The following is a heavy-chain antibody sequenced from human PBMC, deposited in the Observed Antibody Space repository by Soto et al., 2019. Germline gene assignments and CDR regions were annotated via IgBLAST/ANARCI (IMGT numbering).Heavy chain of an antibody. D-gene: IGHD3-10*02. V-gene: IGHV3-33*06. CDR1: GFTFSSYG. CDR3: AKMFAVPDAFDI. CDR2: IWYDGSNK. J-gene: IGHJ3*02. Sequence: PGGSLRLSCAASGFTFSSYGMHWVRQAPGKGLEWVAVIWYDGSNKYYADSVKGRFTISRDNSKNTLYLQMNSLRAEDTAVYYCAKMFAVPDAFDIWGQGTMVTVSS.